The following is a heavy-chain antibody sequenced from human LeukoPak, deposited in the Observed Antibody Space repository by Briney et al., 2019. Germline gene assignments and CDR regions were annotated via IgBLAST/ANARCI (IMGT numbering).Heavy chain of an antibody. V-gene: IGHV3-23*01. CDR2: ISGSGVTT. CDR1: GFTFSNYA. CDR3: AKDLRGYGALIDY. D-gene: IGHD5-12*01. J-gene: IGHJ4*02. Sequence: PGGSLRLSCAASGFTFSNYAMSWVRRAPGKGLEWVSTISGSGVTTYYADSVKGRFTISRDNSKNTLYLQMESLRAEDTAVYYCAKDLRGYGALIDYWGQGTLVTVSS.